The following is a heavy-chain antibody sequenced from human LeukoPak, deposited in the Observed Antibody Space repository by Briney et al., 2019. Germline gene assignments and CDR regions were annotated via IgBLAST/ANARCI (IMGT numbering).Heavy chain of an antibody. CDR2: IYYSGST. CDR3: AREEASHAFDI. J-gene: IGHJ3*02. V-gene: IGHV4-59*01. Sequence: SESLSLTCTVSGCSITSYYWSWIRQPPGKGLEWIGYIYYSGSTNYNPSLKSRVTISVDTSKNQFSLKLSSATAADPAVYYCAREEASHAFDIWGQGTMVTVSS. CDR1: GCSITSYY.